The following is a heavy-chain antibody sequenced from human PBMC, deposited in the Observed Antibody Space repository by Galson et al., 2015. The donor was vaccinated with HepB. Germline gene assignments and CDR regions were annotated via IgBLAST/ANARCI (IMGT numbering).Heavy chain of an antibody. CDR3: VRGRAAGTPRVWFDP. CDR2: ITTTGKTI. Sequence: SLRLSCAASGFTFSSYGMNWVRQAPGKGLEWISFITTTGKTIYYADSVKGRFTISRDIAKNSLYLQMNSLRVEDTAVYYCVRGRAAGTPRVWFDPWGQGTLVTVSS. J-gene: IGHJ5*02. CDR1: GFTFSSYG. D-gene: IGHD6-13*01. V-gene: IGHV3-48*01.